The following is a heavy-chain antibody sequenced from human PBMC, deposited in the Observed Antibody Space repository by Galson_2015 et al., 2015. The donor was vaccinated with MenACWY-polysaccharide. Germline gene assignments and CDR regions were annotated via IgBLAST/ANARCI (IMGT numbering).Heavy chain of an antibody. CDR3: AKSGGSSSYTYYFEY. CDR1: AFSFSSYA. CDR2: ISSGGSNK. Sequence: SLRLSCAASAFSFSSYAMNWVRQAPGKGLEWVTFISSGGSNKYYVDSVKGRFTISRHNSKNTLYLQMDSLRAEDTAVYYCAKSGGSSSYTYYFEYWGQGALVTVSS. D-gene: IGHD2-2*01. J-gene: IGHJ4*02. V-gene: IGHV3-30*18.